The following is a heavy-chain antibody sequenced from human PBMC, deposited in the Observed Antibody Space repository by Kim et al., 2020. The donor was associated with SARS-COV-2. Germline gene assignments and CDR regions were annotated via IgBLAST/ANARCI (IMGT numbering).Heavy chain of an antibody. CDR3: TTSSGNEVLNGFSDY. D-gene: IGHD1-1*01. CDR1: GFTFSNAW. J-gene: IGHJ4*02. V-gene: IGHV3-15*01. Sequence: GGYLRLSCAASGFTFSNAWMSWVRQAPGKGLEWVGRIKSKTDGGTTDYAAPVKGRFTISRDDSKNTLYLQMNSLKTEDTAVYYCTTSSGNEVLNGFSDYWGQGTLVTVSS. CDR2: IKSKTDGGTT.